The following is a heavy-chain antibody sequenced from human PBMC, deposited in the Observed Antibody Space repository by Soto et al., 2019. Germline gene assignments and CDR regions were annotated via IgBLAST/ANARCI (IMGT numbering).Heavy chain of an antibody. D-gene: IGHD3-22*01. CDR2: LYPGDSDT. V-gene: IGHV5-51*01. CDR1: GDSFAGYW. CDR3: ARPSDSSGYYYLSGAFDI. Sequence: RDFLRIVCRGSGDSFAGYWIGWVRQMPGKGLEWMGILYPGDSDTRYSPSFQGQVTISADKSIGTAYLQWSSLKASDTAMYYCARPSDSSGYYYLSGAFDIWGQGTMVTVSS. J-gene: IGHJ3*02.